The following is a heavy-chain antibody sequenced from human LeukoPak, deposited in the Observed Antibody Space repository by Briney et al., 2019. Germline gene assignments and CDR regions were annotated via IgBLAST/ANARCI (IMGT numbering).Heavy chain of an antibody. D-gene: IGHD2-15*01. V-gene: IGHV3-21*01. J-gene: IGHJ4*02. CDR2: ISSSSSYI. Sequence: GGSLRLSCVASGFTFSSYSMNWVRQAPGKGLEWVSSISSSSSYIYYADSVKGRFTISRDNAKNSLYLQMNSLRAEDTAVYYCARETIVVVVAAGFDYWGQGTLVTVSS. CDR3: ARETIVVVVAAGFDY. CDR1: GFTFSSYS.